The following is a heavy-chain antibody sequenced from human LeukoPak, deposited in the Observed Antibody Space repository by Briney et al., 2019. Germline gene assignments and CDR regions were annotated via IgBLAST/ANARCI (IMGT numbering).Heavy chain of an antibody. D-gene: IGHD4-17*01. CDR1: GFPFRSYA. Sequence: GGSLRLSCSASGFPFRSYAMHWVRQAPGTGLEYVSAISSNGGSTYYADSVKGRFTISRDNAKNTLYLQMSSLRAEDTAVYYCVKGDGDSAFDIWGQGTMVTVSS. J-gene: IGHJ3*02. V-gene: IGHV3-64D*09. CDR2: ISSNGGST. CDR3: VKGDGDSAFDI.